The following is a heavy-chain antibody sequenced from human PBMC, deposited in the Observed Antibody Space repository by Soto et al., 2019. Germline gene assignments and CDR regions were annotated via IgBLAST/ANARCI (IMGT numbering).Heavy chain of an antibody. CDR1: GGSISSGGYY. Sequence: ASETLSLTCTVSGGSISSGGYYWSWIRQHPGKGLEWIGYIYYSGSTYYNPSLKSRVTISVDTSKNQFSLKLSSVTAADTAVYYCARVTAAADSPFDYWGQGTLVTVSS. CDR2: IYYSGST. V-gene: IGHV4-31*03. J-gene: IGHJ4*02. D-gene: IGHD6-13*01. CDR3: ARVTAAADSPFDY.